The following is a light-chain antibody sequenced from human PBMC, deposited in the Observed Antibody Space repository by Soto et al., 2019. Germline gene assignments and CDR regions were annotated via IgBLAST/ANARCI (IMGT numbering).Light chain of an antibody. CDR2: GAS. CDR3: QQSYSNHRT. Sequence: DIQMTQSPSSLSASVGDRVTITGRASQSISSYLNWYQQKPGKAPKLLIYGASSMQSGVPSRFSGSGSGTDFTLTISSLQPEDFATYYCQQSYSNHRTFGQGTKV. J-gene: IGKJ1*01. V-gene: IGKV1-39*01. CDR1: QSISSY.